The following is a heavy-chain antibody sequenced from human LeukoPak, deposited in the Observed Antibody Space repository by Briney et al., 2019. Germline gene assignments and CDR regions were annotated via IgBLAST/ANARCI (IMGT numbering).Heavy chain of an antibody. J-gene: IGHJ6*03. CDR2: IYTSGST. D-gene: IGHD6-25*01. CDR3: ARSGPGPYYYYMDV. CDR1: GGPFSGYY. Sequence: SETLSLTCAVYGGPFSGYYWSWIRQPAGKGLEWIGRIYTSGSTNYNPSLKSRVTISVDTSKNQFSLKLSSVTAADTAVYYCARSGPGPYYYYMDVWGKGTTVTVSS. V-gene: IGHV4-59*10.